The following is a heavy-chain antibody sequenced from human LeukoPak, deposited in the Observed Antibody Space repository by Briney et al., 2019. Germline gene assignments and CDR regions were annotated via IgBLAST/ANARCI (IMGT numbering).Heavy chain of an antibody. CDR2: ISYGGST. J-gene: IGHJ4*02. Sequence: SETLSLTCTVSGGSISTYYWSRVRQPPGKGLEWIGFISYGGSTNYNPSLKSRVTISVDTSKNQFSLKLSSVTAADTAVYYCARPTRLNWNAPQFDYWGQGILVTVSS. CDR1: GGSISTYY. CDR3: ARPTRLNWNAPQFDY. D-gene: IGHD1-20*01. V-gene: IGHV4-59*08.